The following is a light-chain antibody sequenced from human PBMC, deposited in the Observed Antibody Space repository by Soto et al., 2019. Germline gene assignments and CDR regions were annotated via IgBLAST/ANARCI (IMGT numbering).Light chain of an antibody. CDR2: AAS. J-gene: IGKJ1*01. Sequence: DIQLTQSPSFVSASVGDRVTISCRASQGIRNYLVWYQQKSGKAPKVLIYAASTLHSGVPSRFSGSGSGTEFTLTISSLQPEDFATCYCQQLNTYPPWTFGQGTKVEIK. CDR1: QGIRNY. V-gene: IGKV1-9*01. CDR3: QQLNTYPPWT.